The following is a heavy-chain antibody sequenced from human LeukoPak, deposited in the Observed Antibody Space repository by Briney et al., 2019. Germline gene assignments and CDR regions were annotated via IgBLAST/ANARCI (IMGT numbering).Heavy chain of an antibody. V-gene: IGHV1-3*01. CDR2: INAGNGNT. J-gene: IGHJ5*02. CDR3: ARGLSIVVVPAASWFDP. Sequence: ASVKVSCKASGYTFTSYAMHWVRQAPGQRLEWMGWINAGNGNTKYSQKFQGRVTITRDTSASTAYVELSSLRSEDTAVYYCARGLSIVVVPAASWFDPWGQGTLVTVSS. CDR1: GYTFTSYA. D-gene: IGHD2-2*01.